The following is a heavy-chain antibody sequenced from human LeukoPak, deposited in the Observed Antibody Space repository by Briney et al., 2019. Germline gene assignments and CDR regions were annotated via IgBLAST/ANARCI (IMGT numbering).Heavy chain of an antibody. V-gene: IGHV4-59*01. D-gene: IGHD3-3*01. J-gene: IGHJ3*02. Sequence: MSSETLSLTCTVSGGSISSYYWSWIRQPPGKGLEWIGYIYYSGSTNYNPSLKGRVTISVDTSKNQFSLKLSSVTAADTAVYYCARALQWVGAFDIWGQGTMVTVSS. CDR1: GGSISSYY. CDR2: IYYSGST. CDR3: ARALQWVGAFDI.